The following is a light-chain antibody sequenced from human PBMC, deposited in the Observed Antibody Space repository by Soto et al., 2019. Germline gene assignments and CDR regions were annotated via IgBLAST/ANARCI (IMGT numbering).Light chain of an antibody. Sequence: EIVLTQSPGTLSLSLGERATLYCRASQSVTSSFLAWYQPKPGQAPGILIYGASSRATGVPDSFSGIGSGTDFTLTISRLEPEDFAVYYCQQYGSSPWTVGQGTKVEIK. CDR3: QQYGSSPWT. CDR2: GAS. V-gene: IGKV3-20*01. J-gene: IGKJ1*01. CDR1: QSVTSSF.